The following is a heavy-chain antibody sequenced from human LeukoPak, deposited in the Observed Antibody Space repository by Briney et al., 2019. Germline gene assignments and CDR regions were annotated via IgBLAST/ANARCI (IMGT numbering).Heavy chain of an antibody. CDR2: IYYSGST. CDR1: GGSISSGGYY. D-gene: IGHD4-23*01. J-gene: IGHJ6*02. V-gene: IGHV4-31*03. Sequence: PSETLSLTCTVSGGSISSGGYYWSWIRQHPGKGLEWIGYIYYSGSTYYNPSLKSRVTISVDTSKNQFSLKLSSVTAADTAVYCCARHYGGNSFYYYYYGMDVWGQGTTVTVSS. CDR3: ARHYGGNSFYYYYYGMDV.